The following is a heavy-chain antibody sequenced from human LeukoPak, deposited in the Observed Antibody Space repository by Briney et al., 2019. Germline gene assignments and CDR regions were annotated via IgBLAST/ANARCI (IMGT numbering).Heavy chain of an antibody. CDR2: MNSDVSSR. Sequence: GGSLRLSCAASGFTFSSYWMHWVRQAPGKGLVWVSVSRMNSDVSSRSYADSVKGRFTISRDNAKNTLYLQMNSLRAEDTAAYYCAREYRSGDFDYWGQGTLVTVSS. CDR1: GFTFSSYW. V-gene: IGHV3-74*01. J-gene: IGHJ4*02. CDR3: AREYRSGDFDY. D-gene: IGHD3-10*01.